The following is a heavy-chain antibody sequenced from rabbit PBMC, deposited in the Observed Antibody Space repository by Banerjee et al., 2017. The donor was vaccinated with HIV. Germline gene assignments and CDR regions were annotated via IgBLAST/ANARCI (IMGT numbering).Heavy chain of an antibody. V-gene: IGHV1S40*01. CDR3: ARSRNGTSSTWDL. Sequence: QSLEESGGGLVKPGASLTLTCTASGFDFSSYGVSWVRQAPGKGLEWIACINSNTGNTVYASWAKGRFTTSKTSATTVTLQMTSLTAADTATYFCARSRNGTSSTWDLWGPGTLVTVS. D-gene: IGHD1-1*01. J-gene: IGHJ6*01. CDR1: GFDFSSYG. CDR2: INSNTGNT.